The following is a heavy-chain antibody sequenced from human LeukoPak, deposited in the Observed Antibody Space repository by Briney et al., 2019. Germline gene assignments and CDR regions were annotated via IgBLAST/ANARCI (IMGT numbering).Heavy chain of an antibody. J-gene: IGHJ4*02. D-gene: IGHD2-2*03. CDR2: TYYSGSA. CDR1: GGSISSGGYY. V-gene: IGHV4-31*03. Sequence: SETLSLTCNVSGGSISSGGYYWSWIRQDPGKGLEWIGYTYYSGSAYYNPALKSRVTISVDTSKNQFSLNLSSVTAADTAVHYCARAKDGYSFDSWGQGTLVTVSS. CDR3: ARAKDGYSFDS.